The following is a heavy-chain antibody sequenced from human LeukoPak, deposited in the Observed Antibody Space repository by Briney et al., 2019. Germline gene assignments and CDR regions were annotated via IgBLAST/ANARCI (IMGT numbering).Heavy chain of an antibody. CDR3: ARERRSSGWYDAFDM. D-gene: IGHD6-19*01. CDR1: EXTFSSFW. V-gene: IGHV3-74*01. CDR2: INSDGSGI. Sequence: PGGSLRLSCAASEXTFSSFWMHWVRQAPGKGLVWVSRINSDGSGIRYADSVKGRFTISRDNAKNTLYLQMNSLRAEDTAVYYCARERRSSGWYDAFDMRGQGTMVTVSS. J-gene: IGHJ3*02.